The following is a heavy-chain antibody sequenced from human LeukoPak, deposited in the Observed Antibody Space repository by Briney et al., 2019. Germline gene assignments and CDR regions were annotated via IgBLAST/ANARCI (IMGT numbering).Heavy chain of an antibody. J-gene: IGHJ4*02. CDR2: FNSDGSNT. D-gene: IGHD3-3*01. CDR1: GFTMSNYW. V-gene: IGHV3-74*03. CDR3: AKGDFWSGYYNY. Sequence: GGSLRLSCTASGFTMSNYWMHWVRQAPGKGLEWVSRFNSDGSNTMYATSVKGRFTISRDNSKNTLYLQMNSLRAEDTAVYYCAKGDFWSGYYNYWGQGTLVPVSS.